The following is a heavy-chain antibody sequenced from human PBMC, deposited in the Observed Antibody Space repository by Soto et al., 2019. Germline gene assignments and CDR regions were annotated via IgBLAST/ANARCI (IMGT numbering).Heavy chain of an antibody. D-gene: IGHD3-22*01. CDR1: EFTFSSYA. J-gene: IGHJ4*02. Sequence: PGGSLRLSCAASEFTFSSYAMHWVRQAPGKGLEWVAVISYDGSNKYYADSVKGRFTISRDNSNNTLYLQMNSLRAEDTAVYYCARGEGYDSSGYYHSLFLHYWGQGTLVTVSS. V-gene: IGHV3-30-3*01. CDR2: ISYDGSNK. CDR3: ARGEGYDSSGYYHSLFLHY.